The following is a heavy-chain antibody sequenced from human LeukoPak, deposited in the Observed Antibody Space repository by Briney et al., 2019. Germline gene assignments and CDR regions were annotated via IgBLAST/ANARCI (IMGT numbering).Heavy chain of an antibody. CDR3: ARYYDRSGFYRDAFDL. Sequence: GGSLRLSCAASGFIFKTYCMSWVRQAPGKGLEWLPYITSNSNDKYYADSVKGRFTISRDNAKDSLHLQMDSLRDEDTAVYYCARYYDRSGFYRDAFDLWGQGTMVTVSS. V-gene: IGHV3-48*02. CDR2: ITSNSNDK. J-gene: IGHJ3*01. D-gene: IGHD3-22*01. CDR1: GFIFKTYC.